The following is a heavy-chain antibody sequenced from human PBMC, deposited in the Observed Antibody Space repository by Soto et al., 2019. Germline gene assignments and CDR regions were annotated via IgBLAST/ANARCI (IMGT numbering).Heavy chain of an antibody. CDR1: GFTFSSYA. CDR2: ISGSGGST. Sequence: EVQLLESGGGLVQPGGSLRLSCAASGFTFSSYAMSWVRQAPGKGLEWVSAISGSGGSTYYADSVKGRFTISRDNSKNTLYLQMYSLRAEDTAVYYCAKDRGSSGWNFDYWGQGTLVTVSS. V-gene: IGHV3-23*01. D-gene: IGHD6-19*01. CDR3: AKDRGSSGWNFDY. J-gene: IGHJ4*02.